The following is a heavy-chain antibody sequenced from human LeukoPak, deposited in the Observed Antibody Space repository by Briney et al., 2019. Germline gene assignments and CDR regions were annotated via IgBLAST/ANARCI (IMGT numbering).Heavy chain of an antibody. CDR3: ATRLLLGYYDSRAFDY. J-gene: IGHJ4*02. V-gene: IGHV1-24*01. D-gene: IGHD3-22*01. Sequence: ASMKVSCKVSGYTLTELSMHWVRQAPGKGLEWMGGFDPEDGETIYAQKFQGRVTMTEDTSTDTAYMELSSLRSEDTAVYYCATRLLLGYYDSRAFDYWGQGTLVTVSS. CDR2: FDPEDGET. CDR1: GYTLTELS.